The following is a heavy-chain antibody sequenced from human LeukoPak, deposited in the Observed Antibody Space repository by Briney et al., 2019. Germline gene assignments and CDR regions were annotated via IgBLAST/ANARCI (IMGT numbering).Heavy chain of an antibody. D-gene: IGHD6-13*01. CDR3: ARDRSTELAAATIDY. CDR1: GFTFSSYS. Sequence: PGGSLRLSCAASGFTFSSYSMNWVRQSPGKGLEWVSSISSSSSYIYYADSVRGRFTISRDNAKNSLYLQMNSLRAEDTAVYYCARDRSTELAAATIDYWGQGTLVTVSS. V-gene: IGHV3-21*01. CDR2: ISSSSSYI. J-gene: IGHJ4*02.